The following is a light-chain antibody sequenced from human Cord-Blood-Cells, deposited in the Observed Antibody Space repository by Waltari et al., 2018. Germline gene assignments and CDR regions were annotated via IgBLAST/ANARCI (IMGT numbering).Light chain of an antibody. CDR1: NIGSKS. J-gene: IGLJ2*01. V-gene: IGLV3-21*03. CDR2: DDS. CDR3: QVWDSSSDHVV. Sequence: SYVLTQPPSVSVAPGKTARITCGGNNIGSKSVHWAQQKPGQAPVLVVYDDSDRPSGFPERFTVSNSGNTATLTISRVEAGDEADYYCQVWDSSSDHVVFGGGTKLTVL.